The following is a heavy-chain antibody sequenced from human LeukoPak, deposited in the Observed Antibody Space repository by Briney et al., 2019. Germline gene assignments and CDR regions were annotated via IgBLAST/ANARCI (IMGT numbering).Heavy chain of an antibody. Sequence: GGSLRLSCAASGFTFSSYAMHWVRQAPGKGLERVAVISYDGSNKYYADSVKGRFTISRDNSKNTLYLQMNSLRAEDTAVYYCARGNVYYDFWSGYPQDYWGQGTLVTVSS. J-gene: IGHJ4*02. D-gene: IGHD3-3*01. CDR2: ISYDGSNK. V-gene: IGHV3-30-3*01. CDR1: GFTFSSYA. CDR3: ARGNVYYDFWSGYPQDY.